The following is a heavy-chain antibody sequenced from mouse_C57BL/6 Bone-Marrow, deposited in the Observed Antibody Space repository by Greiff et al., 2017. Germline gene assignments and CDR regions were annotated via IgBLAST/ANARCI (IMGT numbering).Heavy chain of an antibody. CDR3: AREGDTLDY. Sequence: VQLQQPGAELVRPGSSVKLSCKASGYTFTSYWMDWVKQRPGQGLEWIGNIYPSDSETHYNQKFKDKATLTVDKSAIPAYMQLSSLTSEDSAVYYGAREGDTLDYWGQGTTLTVSS. CDR1: GYTFTSYW. V-gene: IGHV1-61*01. CDR2: IYPSDSET. J-gene: IGHJ2*01.